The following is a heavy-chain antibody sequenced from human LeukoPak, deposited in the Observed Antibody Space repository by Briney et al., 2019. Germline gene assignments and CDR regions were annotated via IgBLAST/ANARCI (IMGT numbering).Heavy chain of an antibody. Sequence: SVKGSCKASGGTFSSDAISWVRQAPGQGLEWMGGIIPIFGTANYAQKFQGRVTITADESTSTAYMELSSLRSEDTAVYYCARGTSPGIVGAAIDYWGQGTLVTVSS. J-gene: IGHJ4*02. CDR1: GGTFSSDA. V-gene: IGHV1-69*13. CDR2: IIPIFGTA. CDR3: ARGTSPGIVGAAIDY. D-gene: IGHD1-26*01.